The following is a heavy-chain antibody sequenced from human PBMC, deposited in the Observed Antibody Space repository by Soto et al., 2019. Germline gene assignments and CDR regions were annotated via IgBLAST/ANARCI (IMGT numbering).Heavy chain of an antibody. V-gene: IGHV4-39*01. J-gene: IGHJ6*02. Sequence: QLQLLESGPGLVKPSETLTLTCIVSDDSMTRSNYYWGWVRQSPGKGLEWIGIVSNRGSTDYNPSIRSQVPXPXXXTXXQFSLNVRSVTTADTAEYYCARHVGYYDSGDYRYYYNGMDVWAQGTTVTVSS. D-gene: IGHD3-22*01. CDR1: DDSMTRSNYY. CDR3: ARHVGYYDSGDYRYYYNGMDV. CDR2: VSNRGST.